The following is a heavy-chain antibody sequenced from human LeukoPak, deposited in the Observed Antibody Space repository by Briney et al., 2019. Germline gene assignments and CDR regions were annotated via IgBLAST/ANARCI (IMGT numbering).Heavy chain of an antibody. J-gene: IGHJ4*02. CDR3: ARETTSGYEPQFDY. D-gene: IGHD5-12*01. CDR1: GYTFTGYY. V-gene: IGHV1-2*02. CDR2: INPNSGGT. Sequence: GASVKVSCKASGYTFTGYYMHWVRQAPGQGLEWMGWINPNSGGTNYAQKFQGRVTMTRDTSISTAYMELSRLRSDDTAAYYCARETTSGYEPQFDYWGQGTLVTVSS.